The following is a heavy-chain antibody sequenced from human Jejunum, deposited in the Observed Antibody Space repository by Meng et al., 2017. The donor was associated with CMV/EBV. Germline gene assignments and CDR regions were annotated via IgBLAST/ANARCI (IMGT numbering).Heavy chain of an antibody. CDR3: AAEYQLLNAPYYEY. Sequence: GRNSNRYGMHGVRQAPGKGLEWVATISYDGSKTYYRESVRGRFAILRDNSKNTLVLQLNSLRTDDTAVYYCAAEYQLLNAPYYEYWGQGTLVTVSS. CDR2: ISYDGSKT. V-gene: IGHV3-30*10. J-gene: IGHJ4*02. CDR1: GRNSNRYG. D-gene: IGHD2-2*01.